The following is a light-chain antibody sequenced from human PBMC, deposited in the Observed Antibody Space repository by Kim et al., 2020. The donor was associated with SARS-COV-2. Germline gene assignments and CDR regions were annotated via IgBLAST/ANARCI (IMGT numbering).Light chain of an antibody. CDR3: QAWDSSTGV. V-gene: IGLV3-1*01. J-gene: IGLJ2*01. CDR2: EDS. CDR1: KLGDKY. Sequence: SYELTQPPSVSVSPGQTASITSSGDKLGDKYACWYQQKPGQSPVLVIYEDSKRPSGIPERFSGFNSGNTATLTISGTQAMDEADYYCQAWDSSTGVFGGGTQLTVL.